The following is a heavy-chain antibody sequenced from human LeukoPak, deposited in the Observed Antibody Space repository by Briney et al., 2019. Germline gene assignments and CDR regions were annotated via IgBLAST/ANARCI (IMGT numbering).Heavy chain of an antibody. Sequence: GGSLRLSCAASGFTFSSYSMNWVRQAPGKGLEWVSSISSSSSYIYYADSVKGRFTISRDNAKNSLYLQMNSLRAEDTAVYYRARDKALTTAPVYFQHWGQGTLVTVSS. CDR3: ARDKALTTAPVYFQH. D-gene: IGHD4-11*01. V-gene: IGHV3-21*01. J-gene: IGHJ1*01. CDR1: GFTFSSYS. CDR2: ISSSSSYI.